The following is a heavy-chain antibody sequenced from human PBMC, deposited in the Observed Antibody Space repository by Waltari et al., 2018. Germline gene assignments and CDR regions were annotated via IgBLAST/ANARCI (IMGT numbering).Heavy chain of an antibody. CDR1: GLTFVDYA. J-gene: IGHJ3*02. Sequence: EVQLVESGGGLVQPGRSLRLSCPASGLTFVDYAMHWVRQAPGQGLEWVSGISWNSGSRAYADSVKGRFTISRDNAKNSLYLQMNSLRAEDMALYYCAKGRRDGYNLDAFDIWGQGTMVTVSS. V-gene: IGHV3-9*03. CDR2: ISWNSGSR. D-gene: IGHD5-12*01. CDR3: AKGRRDGYNLDAFDI.